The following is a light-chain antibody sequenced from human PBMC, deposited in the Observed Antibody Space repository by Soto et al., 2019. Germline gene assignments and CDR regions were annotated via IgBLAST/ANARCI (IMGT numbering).Light chain of an antibody. CDR3: EEPYNDYWR. V-gene: IGKV1-5*01. CDR2: DAS. Sequence: IQMSQSRSTQSASVGDIGTITCRASQSISSWSAWYQQKPGKAPKLLISDASILESGVPSRSSGSGYGKDFTPTSSIQPYDCAAPYYEEPYNDYWRFGQGTKVDIK. J-gene: IGKJ1*01. CDR1: QSISSW.